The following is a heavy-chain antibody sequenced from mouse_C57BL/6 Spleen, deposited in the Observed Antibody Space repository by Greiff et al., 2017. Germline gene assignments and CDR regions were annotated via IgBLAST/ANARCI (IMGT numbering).Heavy chain of an antibody. Sequence: VQLQQPGAELVRPGTSVKLSCKASGYTFTSYWMHWVKQRPGQGLEWIGVIDPSDSYTNYNQKFKGKATLTVDTSSSTAYMQLSSLTSEDSAVYYCARKGYGNPGYFDYWGQGTTLTVSS. CDR2: IDPSDSYT. D-gene: IGHD2-1*01. CDR1: GYTFTSYW. V-gene: IGHV1-59*01. J-gene: IGHJ2*01. CDR3: ARKGYGNPGYFDY.